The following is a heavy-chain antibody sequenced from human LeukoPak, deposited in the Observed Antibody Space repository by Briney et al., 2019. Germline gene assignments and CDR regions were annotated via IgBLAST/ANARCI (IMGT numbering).Heavy chain of an antibody. CDR1: GFTFSSYG. J-gene: IGHJ6*02. CDR2: IWYDGSNK. D-gene: IGHD1-26*01. CDR3: ARVGELPHYYYGMDV. V-gene: IGHV3-33*01. Sequence: GGSLRLSCAASGFTFSSYGMHWVRQAPGKGLEWVAVIWYDGSNKYYADSVKGRFTISRDNSKNTLYLQMNSLRAEDTAVYYCARVGELPHYYYGMDVWGQGTTVTVS.